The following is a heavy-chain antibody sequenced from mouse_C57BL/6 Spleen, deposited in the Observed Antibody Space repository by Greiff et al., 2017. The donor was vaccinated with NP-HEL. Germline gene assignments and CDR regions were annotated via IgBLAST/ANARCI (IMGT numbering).Heavy chain of an antibody. CDR1: GYAFSSSW. CDR2: IYPGDGDT. D-gene: IGHD3-2*02. V-gene: IGHV1-82*01. CDR3: AGGGSSGLYPHYFDY. J-gene: IGHJ2*01. Sequence: VQLQQSGPELVKPGASVKISCKASGYAFSSSWMNWVKQRPGKGLEWIGRIYPGDGDTNYNGKFKGKATLTADKSSSTAYMQLSSLTSEDSAVYFCAGGGSSGLYPHYFDYWGQGTTLTVSS.